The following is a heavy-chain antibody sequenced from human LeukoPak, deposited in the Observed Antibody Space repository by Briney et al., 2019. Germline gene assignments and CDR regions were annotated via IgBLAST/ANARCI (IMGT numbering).Heavy chain of an antibody. Sequence: PGGSLRLSCAASGFTVSNNYMTWVRQAPGKGLEWVSVIYSGGNTYYADSVRGRFTISRDTSKNTLYLQMNTLRAEDTAVYYCAKDSFYALDVWGQGTMVTVSS. CDR1: GFTVSNNY. V-gene: IGHV3-53*01. CDR2: IYSGGNT. J-gene: IGHJ3*01. CDR3: AKDSFYALDV.